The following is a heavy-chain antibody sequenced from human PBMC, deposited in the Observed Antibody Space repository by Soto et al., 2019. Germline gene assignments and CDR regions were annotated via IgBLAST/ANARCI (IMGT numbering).Heavy chain of an antibody. Sequence: GGSLRLSCAASGFTFRINDMNWVRQAPGRGLEWMAVISNDGNNKYYAYSVKGGFTLSRYNYKNIVYLQMDSLRVEDTAVYYCAKDNQTYNWDYLFDSWGPGTLVTVSS. CDR1: GFTFRIND. CDR3: AKDNQTYNWDYLFDS. V-gene: IGHV3-30*18. D-gene: IGHD1-7*01. J-gene: IGHJ4*02. CDR2: ISNDGNNK.